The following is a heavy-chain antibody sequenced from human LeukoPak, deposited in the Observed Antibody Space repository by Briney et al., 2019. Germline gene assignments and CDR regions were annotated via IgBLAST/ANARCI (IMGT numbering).Heavy chain of an antibody. CDR3: AKVRIQLWFEYYFDY. J-gene: IGHJ4*02. CDR2: ISGSGGST. Sequence: GGSLRLSCAASGFTFSRYAMSWVRQAPGKGLEWVSAISGSGGSTYYADSVKGRFTISRDNSKNTLYLQMNSLRAEDTAVYYCAKVRIQLWFEYYFDYWGQGTLVTVSS. CDR1: GFTFSRYA. V-gene: IGHV3-23*01. D-gene: IGHD5-18*01.